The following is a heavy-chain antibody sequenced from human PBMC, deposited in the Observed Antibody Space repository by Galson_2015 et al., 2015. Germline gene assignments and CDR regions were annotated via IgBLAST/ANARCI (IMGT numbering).Heavy chain of an antibody. D-gene: IGHD2-15*01. Sequence: SLRLSCAASGFTFSSYSMSWVRQAPGKGLEWVSYISSSGSIIYYGDSVKGRFTISRDNAKNSLYLQINSLRDEDTAVYYSARALGSWRFVFWGQGTLVTVSS. J-gene: IGHJ4*02. CDR1: GFTFSSYS. CDR2: ISSSGSII. V-gene: IGHV3-48*02. CDR3: ARALGSWRFVF.